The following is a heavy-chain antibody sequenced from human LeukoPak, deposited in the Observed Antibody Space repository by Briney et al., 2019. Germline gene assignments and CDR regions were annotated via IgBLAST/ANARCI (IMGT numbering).Heavy chain of an antibody. CDR2: IYNSGT. D-gene: IGHD1-26*01. V-gene: IGHV4-4*09. CDR3: AIKKGGWFDP. CDR1: GASINTYY. Sequence: SETLSLTCTVSGASINTYYWSWIRQPPGKGLEWIGYIYNSGTNYNPSLKSPVTISVDTSKNQFSLKLSSVTAADTAVYYCAIKKGGWFDPWGQGTLVTVSS. J-gene: IGHJ5*02.